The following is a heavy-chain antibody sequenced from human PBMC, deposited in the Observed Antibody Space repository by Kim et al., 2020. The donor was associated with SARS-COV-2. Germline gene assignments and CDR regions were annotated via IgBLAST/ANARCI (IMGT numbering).Heavy chain of an antibody. J-gene: IGHJ6*02. CDR3: ARHSPLSHKLWFGEYYYGMDV. CDR1: GYSFTSYW. D-gene: IGHD3-10*01. CDR2: IDPSDSYT. V-gene: IGHV5-10-1*01. Sequence: GESLKISCKGSGYSFTSYWISWVRQMPGKGLEWMGRIDPSDSYTNYSPSFQGHVTISADKSISTAYLQWSSLKASDTAMYYCARHSPLSHKLWFGEYYYGMDVWGQGTTVTVSS.